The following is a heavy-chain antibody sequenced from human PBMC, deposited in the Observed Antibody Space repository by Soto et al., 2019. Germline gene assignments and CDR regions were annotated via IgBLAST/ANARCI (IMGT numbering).Heavy chain of an antibody. D-gene: IGHD3-3*01. J-gene: IGHJ4*02. V-gene: IGHV4-61*01. Sequence: SETLSLTSTVSGGSVNSGSYYWSWIRQPPGKGLEWIGYVYYTGRTNYNPSLKSRVTISLDTSKNQFPLMLTSVTAADTAVYYCARDFDYFDYWGQGTVVTVSS. CDR2: VYYTGRT. CDR1: GGSVNSGSYY. CDR3: ARDFDYFDY.